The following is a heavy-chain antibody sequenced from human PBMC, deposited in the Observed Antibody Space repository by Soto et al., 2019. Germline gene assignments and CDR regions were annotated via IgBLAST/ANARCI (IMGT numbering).Heavy chain of an antibody. D-gene: IGHD5-12*01. V-gene: IGHV3-9*01. J-gene: IGHJ4*02. CDR1: GFIFADYA. CDR2: ITWNSGNM. CDR3: ARIEDGYNFLRPSYFDC. Sequence: EVQLAESGGGLVQPGRSLRLSCVGSGFIFADYAMHWVRQAPGRGLEWVSGITWNSGNMGYADSVKGRFTISRDNAKNSLYLQMNKLRSEDTALYYCARIEDGYNFLRPSYFDCWGQGALLTGSS.